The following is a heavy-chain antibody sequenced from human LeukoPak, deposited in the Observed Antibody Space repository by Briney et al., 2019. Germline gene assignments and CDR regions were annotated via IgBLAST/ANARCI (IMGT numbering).Heavy chain of an antibody. J-gene: IGHJ3*02. CDR1: GFTFRNYA. CDR2: LVGSGGTT. V-gene: IGHV3-23*01. CDR3: AKDQGYCSSTSCYPGDHDAFDI. D-gene: IGHD2-2*01. Sequence: GGSLRLSCAASGFTFRNYAMSWVRQAPGKGLEWVSALVGSGGTTYYALSVRGRFTISRDNSKNTLYLQMNSLRAEDTAVYYCAKDQGYCSSTSCYPGDHDAFDIWGQGTMVTVSS.